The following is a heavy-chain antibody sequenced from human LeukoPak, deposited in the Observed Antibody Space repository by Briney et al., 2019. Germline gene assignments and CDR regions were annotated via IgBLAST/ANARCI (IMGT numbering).Heavy chain of an antibody. V-gene: IGHV4-39*01. Sequence: TSETLSLTCSVSGGSISNSNPYWGLIRQPPGQGLEWIGGIYYSGSTFYNPSLKSRVTISIDRSKNEFSLRLNSVTAADTGIYYCAKKFDFGDAFDIWGRGTMVTVSS. CDR1: GGSISNSNPY. CDR3: AKKFDFGDAFDI. D-gene: IGHD3-10*01. J-gene: IGHJ3*02. CDR2: IYYSGST.